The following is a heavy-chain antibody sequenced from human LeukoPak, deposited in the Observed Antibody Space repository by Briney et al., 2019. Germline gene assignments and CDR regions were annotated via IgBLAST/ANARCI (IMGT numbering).Heavy chain of an antibody. D-gene: IGHD1-1*01. CDR1: GFTFSISA. CDR2: ISENGGTT. V-gene: IGHV3-23*01. Sequence: GGSLRLSCAASGFTFSISAMTWVRQAPGKGLEWVSAISENGGTTYYADSVKGRSTISRDNSKNTLSLQLNSLRAEDAAVYYCAKEGPTGTTKFDYWGQGTLVTVSS. CDR3: AKEGPTGTTKFDY. J-gene: IGHJ4*02.